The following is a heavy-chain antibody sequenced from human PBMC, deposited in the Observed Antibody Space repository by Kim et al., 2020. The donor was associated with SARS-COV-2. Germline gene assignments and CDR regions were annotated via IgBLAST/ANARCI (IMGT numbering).Heavy chain of an antibody. CDR2: ISSSSSHT. CDR3: ARVGYDYVWGSYRDYYYYYGMDV. Sequence: GGSLRLSCAASGFTFSDYYISWIRQAPGKGLEWVSYISSSSSHTNYADSVKGRFTISRDNAKNSLYLQMNSLRAEDTAVYDCARVGYDYVWGSYRDYYYYYGMDVWGQGTTVTVSS. D-gene: IGHD3-16*02. V-gene: IGHV3-11*05. CDR1: GFTFSDYY. J-gene: IGHJ6*02.